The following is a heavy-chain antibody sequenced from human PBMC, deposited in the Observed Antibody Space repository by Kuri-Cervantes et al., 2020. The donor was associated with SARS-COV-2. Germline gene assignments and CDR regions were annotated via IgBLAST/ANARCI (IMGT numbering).Heavy chain of an antibody. CDR1: GGSISSSSYY. CDR2: IYHSGST. V-gene: IGHV4-39*01. D-gene: IGHD6-6*01. J-gene: IGHJ3*02. Sequence: SETLSLTCTVSGGSISSSSYYWGWIRQPPGKGLEWIGSIYHSGSTYYNPSLKSRVTISVDTSKNQFSLKLSSVTAADTAVYYCARPSIAARADAFDIWGQGTMVTVSS. CDR3: ARPSIAARADAFDI.